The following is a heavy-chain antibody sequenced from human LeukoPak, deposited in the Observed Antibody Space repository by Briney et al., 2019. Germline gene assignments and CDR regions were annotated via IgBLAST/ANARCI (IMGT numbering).Heavy chain of an antibody. J-gene: IGHJ4*02. CDR3: ARGLYYDSSGYEPLDY. V-gene: IGHV3-21*01. D-gene: IGHD3-22*01. CDR2: ISSSSSYI. Sequence: GGSLRLSCAASGFTFSSYEMNWVRQAPGRGLEWVSSISSSSSYIYYADSVKGRFTISRDNAKNSLYLQMNSLRAEDTAVYYCARGLYYDSSGYEPLDYWGQGTLVTVSS. CDR1: GFTFSSYE.